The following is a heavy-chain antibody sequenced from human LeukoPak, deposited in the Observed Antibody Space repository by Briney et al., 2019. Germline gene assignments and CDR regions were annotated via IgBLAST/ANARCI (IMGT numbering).Heavy chain of an antibody. CDR3: ARTGGSYPYYFEY. CDR2: LSSSSSYI. CDR1: GFTFSNHS. D-gene: IGHD1-26*01. Sequence: GGSLRLSCAASGFTFSNHSMNWVRQAPGKGLEWVSSLSSSSSYIYYADSVKGRFTISRDNAKNSLNLQMNSLRAEDTTVYYCARTGGSYPYYFEYWGQGTLVTVSS. V-gene: IGHV3-21*01. J-gene: IGHJ4*02.